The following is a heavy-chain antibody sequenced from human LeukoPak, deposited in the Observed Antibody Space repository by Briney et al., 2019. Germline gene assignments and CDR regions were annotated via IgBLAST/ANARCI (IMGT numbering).Heavy chain of an antibody. D-gene: IGHD1-7*01. Sequence: KPSETLSLTCTASGGSISSYYWSWIRQPPGKGLEWIGYIYTSGSTNYNPSLKSRVTISVDTSKNQFSLKLSSVTAADTAVYYCARHNWNYGWFDPWGQGTLVTVSS. CDR3: ARHNWNYGWFDP. CDR1: GGSISSYY. CDR2: IYTSGST. J-gene: IGHJ5*02. V-gene: IGHV4-4*09.